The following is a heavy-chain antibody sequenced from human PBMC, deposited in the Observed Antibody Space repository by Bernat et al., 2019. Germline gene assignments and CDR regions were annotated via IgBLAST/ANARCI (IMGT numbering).Heavy chain of an antibody. D-gene: IGHD3-9*01. CDR1: GDSLSNYY. CDR2: MHYGGST. V-gene: IGHV4-59*01. Sequence: QVQLQESGPGLVKPSETLSLTCTVSGDSLSNYYWSWIRQSPGKGLEWIAYMHYGGSTDYNPSLKSRVTVSVDRSKNQLSLKLSPVTAADTAVYYCASVPLVCSDATCYYYVDVWGKGTTVTVSS. CDR3: ASVPLVCSDATCYYYVDV. J-gene: IGHJ6*03.